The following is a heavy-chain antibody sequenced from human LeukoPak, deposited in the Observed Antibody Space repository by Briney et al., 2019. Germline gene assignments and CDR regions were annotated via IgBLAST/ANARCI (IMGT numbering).Heavy chain of an antibody. D-gene: IGHD6-19*01. CDR3: AKEGPCSSGWFPARAGGYFQH. CDR1: GFTFSSYA. CDR2: ISGSGGST. Sequence: GGSLRLSCAASGFTFSSYAMSWVRQAPGKGLEWVSAISGSGGSTYYADSVKGRFTISRDNSKNTLYLQMNSLRAEDTAVYYCAKEGPCSSGWFPARAGGYFQHWGQGTLVTVSS. V-gene: IGHV3-23*01. J-gene: IGHJ1*01.